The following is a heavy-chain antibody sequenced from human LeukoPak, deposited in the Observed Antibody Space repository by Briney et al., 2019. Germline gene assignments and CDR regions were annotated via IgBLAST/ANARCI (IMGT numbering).Heavy chain of an antibody. Sequence: APVKVSCKASGYTFTSYGISWVRQAPGQGLEWMGWISAYNGNTNYAQKLQGRVTMTTDTSTSTAYMELRSLRSDDTAVYYCARGVVRGVTSYYYYGMDVWGKGTTVTVSS. J-gene: IGHJ6*04. V-gene: IGHV1-18*04. CDR1: GYTFTSYG. CDR2: ISAYNGNT. D-gene: IGHD3-10*01. CDR3: ARGVVRGVTSYYYYGMDV.